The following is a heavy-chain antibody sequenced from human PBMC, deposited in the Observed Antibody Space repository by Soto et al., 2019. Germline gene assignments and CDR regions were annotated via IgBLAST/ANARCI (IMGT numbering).Heavy chain of an antibody. Sequence: PSEILSLTCAVSGGSISSGGYSWSWIRQPPGKGLEWIGYIYHSGSPYYNPSLKSRVTISVDRSKNQFSLTLTSVTAADMAVYYCARHSVTYYDFDYWGQGTLVTVSS. CDR1: GGSISSGGYS. CDR2: IYHSGSP. V-gene: IGHV4-30-2*01. CDR3: ARHSVTYYDFDY. J-gene: IGHJ4*02. D-gene: IGHD1-26*01.